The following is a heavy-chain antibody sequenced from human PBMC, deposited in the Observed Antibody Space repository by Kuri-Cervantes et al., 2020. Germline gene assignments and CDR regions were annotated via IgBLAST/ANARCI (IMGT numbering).Heavy chain of an antibody. CDR2: INHSGST. V-gene: IGHV4-34*01. Sequence: SQTLSLTCAVYGGSLSGYYWSRIRQPPGRGLEWIGEINHSGSTNYNPSLKGRITISVDTSKNQFSLTLSSVTAADTAVYYCARARYYDSSGYSVGPNWYFDLWGRGTLVTVSS. D-gene: IGHD3-22*01. CDR1: GGSLSGYY. CDR3: ARARYYDSSGYSVGPNWYFDL. J-gene: IGHJ2*01.